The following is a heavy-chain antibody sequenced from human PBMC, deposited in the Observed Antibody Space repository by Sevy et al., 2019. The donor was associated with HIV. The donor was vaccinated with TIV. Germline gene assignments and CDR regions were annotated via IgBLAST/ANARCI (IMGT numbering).Heavy chain of an antibody. CDR3: ARFSARKPTTLGNCTNGVCYDYFDY. CDR1: GGSISSYY. J-gene: IGHJ4*02. CDR2: IYYSGST. D-gene: IGHD2-8*01. Sequence: SETLSLTCTVSGGSISSYYWSWIRQPPGKGLEWIGYIYYSGSTNYNPSLKSRVTISVDTSKNQFSLKLSSVTAADTAVYYCARFSARKPTTLGNCTNGVCYDYFDYWGQGTLVTVSS. V-gene: IGHV4-59*01.